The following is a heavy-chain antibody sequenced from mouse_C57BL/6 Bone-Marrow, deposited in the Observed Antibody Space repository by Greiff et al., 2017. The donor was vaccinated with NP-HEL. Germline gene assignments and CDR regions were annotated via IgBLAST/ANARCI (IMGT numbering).Heavy chain of an antibody. CDR3: ARHYSNTGYFDV. J-gene: IGHJ1*03. CDR1: GFTFSSYG. CDR2: ISSGGSYT. Sequence: EVKLMESGGDLVKPGGSLKLSCAASGFTFSSYGMSWVRQTPDKRLEWVATISSGGSYTYYPDSVKGRFTISRDNAKNTLYLQMSSLKSEDTAMYYCARHYSNTGYFDVWGTGTTVTVSS. D-gene: IGHD2-5*01. V-gene: IGHV5-6*01.